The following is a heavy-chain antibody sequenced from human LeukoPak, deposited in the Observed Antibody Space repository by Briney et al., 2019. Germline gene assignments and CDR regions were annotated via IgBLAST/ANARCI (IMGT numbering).Heavy chain of an antibody. J-gene: IGHJ4*02. CDR3: ARGGLQRLAPFDY. V-gene: IGHV4-30-4*08. CDR2: IFYSGST. Sequence: PSETLSLTCTVSGGSISSGNFYWSWIRQHPVKGLEWVGYIFYSGSTYYNPSLKSRLTISLDTSKNQFSLKLSSVTAADTAVYYCARGGLQRLAPFDYWGQGVLVTVSS. D-gene: IGHD6-19*01. CDR1: GGSISSGNFY.